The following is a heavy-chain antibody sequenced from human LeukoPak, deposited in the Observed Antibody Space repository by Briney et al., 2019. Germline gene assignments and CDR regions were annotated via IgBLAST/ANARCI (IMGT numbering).Heavy chain of an antibody. CDR1: GGSVSSGSYY. V-gene: IGHV4-61*02. CDR2: IYTTGST. Sequence: SETLSLTCTVSGGSVSSGSYYWSWIRQPAGKGLEWIGRIYTTGSTNYNPSLKSRVTISVDTSKNQFSLKLTSVTAADTAVYYCARVDIAAADGGYPFDIWGQGTMVTVSS. CDR3: ARVDIAAADGGYPFDI. D-gene: IGHD6-13*01. J-gene: IGHJ3*02.